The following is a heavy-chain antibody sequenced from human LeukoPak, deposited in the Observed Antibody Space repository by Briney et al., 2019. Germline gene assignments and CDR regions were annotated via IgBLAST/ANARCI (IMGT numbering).Heavy chain of an antibody. J-gene: IGHJ4*02. CDR1: GFTFSSYG. D-gene: IGHD3-10*01. CDR3: AKDRNVFGELCDY. V-gene: IGHV3-30*18. Sequence: GGSLRLPCAASGFTFSSYGMHWVRQAPGKGLEWVAVISYDGSNKYYADSVKGRFTISRDNSKNTLYLQMNSLRAEDTAVYYCAKDRNVFGELCDYWGQGTLVTVSS. CDR2: ISYDGSNK.